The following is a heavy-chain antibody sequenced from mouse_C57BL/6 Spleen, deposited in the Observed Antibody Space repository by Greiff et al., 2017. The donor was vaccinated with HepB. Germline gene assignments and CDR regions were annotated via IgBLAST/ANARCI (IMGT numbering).Heavy chain of an antibody. CDR1: GYTFTDYN. Sequence: VQLQQSGPELVKPGASVKIPCKASGYTFTDYNMDWVKQSHGKSLEWIGDINPNNGGTIYNQKFKGKATLTVDKSSSTAYMELRSLTSEDTAVYYCARGGLRRHYYAMDYWGQGTSVTVSS. CDR3: ARGGLRRHYYAMDY. J-gene: IGHJ4*01. V-gene: IGHV1-18*01. CDR2: INPNNGGT. D-gene: IGHD2-4*01.